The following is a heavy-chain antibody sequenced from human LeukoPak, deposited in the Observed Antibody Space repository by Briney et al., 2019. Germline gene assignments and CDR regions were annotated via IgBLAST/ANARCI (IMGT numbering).Heavy chain of an antibody. J-gene: IGHJ4*02. CDR2: ISSSSSYT. CDR1: GIPFSDYY. D-gene: IGHD6-25*01. CDR3: AAGTAADF. V-gene: IGHV3-11*03. Sequence: KPGGSLRLSCVVSGIPFSDYYMNWIRQAPGKGLEWISYISSSSSYTDYAGSVKGRFTISRDNAKSALYLQLNSLRFEDTAVYYCAAGTAADFWGQGTLVTVSS.